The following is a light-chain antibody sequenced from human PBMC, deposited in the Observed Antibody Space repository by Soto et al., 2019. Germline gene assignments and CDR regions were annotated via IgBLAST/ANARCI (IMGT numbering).Light chain of an antibody. Sequence: QSVLTQPPSASGTPGPRVTISGSGSTSNIGSNSVNWYQQLPGTAPKLLLYSSDRRPSGVPDRFSGSKSGTSASLAINGLQPEDEADYYCEAWDDSLNGWVFGGGSKVTVL. CDR3: EAWDDSLNGWV. CDR1: TSNIGSNS. CDR2: SSD. J-gene: IGLJ3*02. V-gene: IGLV1-44*01.